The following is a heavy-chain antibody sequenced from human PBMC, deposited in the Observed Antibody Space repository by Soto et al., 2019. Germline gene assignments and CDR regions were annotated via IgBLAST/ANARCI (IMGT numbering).Heavy chain of an antibody. CDR3: AHKGPEDWPLDY. J-gene: IGHJ4*02. V-gene: IGHV2-5*02. Sequence: QITLKESGPTLVRTTQTLTLTCAFCGFSLSTSGVGVGWIRQPPGKALEWLAVIYWDDSKHYSPSLRSRLTITKDTSKNQVVLTMTNMDPMDTGTYYCAHKGPEDWPLDYWGQGTLVTVSS. CDR1: GFSLSTSGVG. D-gene: IGHD3-9*01. CDR2: IYWDDSK.